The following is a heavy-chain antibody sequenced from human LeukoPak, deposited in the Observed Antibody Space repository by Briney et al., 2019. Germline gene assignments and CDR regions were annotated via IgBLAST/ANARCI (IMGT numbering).Heavy chain of an antibody. CDR3: ARDSKWWYGDYAGHFDY. CDR1: GFTFSSYG. V-gene: IGHV3-33*01. J-gene: IGHJ4*02. D-gene: IGHD4-17*01. CDR2: IWYDGSNK. Sequence: GGSLRLSCAASGFTFSSYGMHWVRQAPGKGLEWVAVIWYDGSNKYYADSVKGRFTISRDNSKNTLYLQMNSLRAEDTAVYYCARDSKWWYGDYAGHFDYWGQGTLVTVSS.